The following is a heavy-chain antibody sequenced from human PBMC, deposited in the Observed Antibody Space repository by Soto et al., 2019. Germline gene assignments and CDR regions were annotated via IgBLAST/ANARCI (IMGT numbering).Heavy chain of an antibody. V-gene: IGHV3-48*03. J-gene: IGHJ4*02. CDR2: ISSRGTSI. CDR3: ARDRGYNTGWYGGALDL. D-gene: IGHD6-19*01. Sequence: EVQVVESGGCLVQPGESLRLSCAASGFTFSTYEMNWVRQAPGKGLEWVAYISSRGTSIFYADSVKGRFSISRDNDNDSVSLLMNNLRVDDTAVYYCARDRGYNTGWYGGALDLWGQGTLVTVSS. CDR1: GFTFSTYE.